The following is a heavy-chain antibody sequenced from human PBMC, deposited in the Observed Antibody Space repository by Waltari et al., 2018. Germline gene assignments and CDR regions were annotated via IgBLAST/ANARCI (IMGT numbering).Heavy chain of an antibody. CDR3: ARDKVGAADY. CDR2: ITSNGDST. V-gene: IGHV3-64*01. D-gene: IGHD1-26*01. Sequence: EVQLVESGGDLVQPGGSLSLPCAASGFAFRPSPMLWVRQAPGKGLEYVSSITSNGDSTYYANSVTGRFTISRDNSKNTLYLQMGSLRSEDMAVYYCARDKVGAADYWGQGTLVTVSS. CDR1: GFAFRPSP. J-gene: IGHJ4*02.